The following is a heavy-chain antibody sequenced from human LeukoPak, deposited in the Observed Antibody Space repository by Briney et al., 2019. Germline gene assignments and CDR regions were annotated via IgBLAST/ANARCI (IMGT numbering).Heavy chain of an antibody. Sequence: PGGSLRLSCAASGFTFSSYSMNWVRQAPGKGLEWVSSITSSSGYIYYADSVKGRFTISRDNAKNSLYLQMNSLRAEDTAVYYCARDPPFSGKVVVITKGGYWGQGTLVTVSS. V-gene: IGHV3-21*04. J-gene: IGHJ4*02. CDR2: ITSSSGYI. D-gene: IGHD3-22*01. CDR3: ARDPPFSGKVVVITKGGY. CDR1: GFTFSSYS.